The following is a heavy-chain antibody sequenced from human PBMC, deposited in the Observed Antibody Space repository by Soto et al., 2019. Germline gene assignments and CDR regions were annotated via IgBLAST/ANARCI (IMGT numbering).Heavy chain of an antibody. CDR1: SRSISSHVYY. CDR3: VRGMRFGALSP. D-gene: IGHD3-10*01. J-gene: IGHJ5*02. CDR2: NYYSGST. Sequence: SEPLSPTCTVSSRSISSHVYYWSWLRQQPGNGLEWIRYNYYSGSTYYMPSLNSRVTISVDTAKNHFSLKLSSVTAADTAEYYCVRGMRFGALSPWGPGTVVTVFS. V-gene: IGHV4-31*03.